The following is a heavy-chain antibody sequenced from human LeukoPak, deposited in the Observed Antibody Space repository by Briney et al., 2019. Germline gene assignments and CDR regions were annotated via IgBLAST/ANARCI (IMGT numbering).Heavy chain of an antibody. J-gene: IGHJ4*02. CDR2: LSGSGFTT. D-gene: IGHD2-2*01. V-gene: IGHV3-23*01. Sequence: GGSLRLSCAASEFTFSTYAMNWVRQAPGKGLEWVSGLSGSGFTTYYADSVKGRFTISRDNAKNTLYLEMNSLRAEDTAVYYCARDRYCTTTRCSDYWGQGTLVTVSS. CDR1: EFTFSTYA. CDR3: ARDRYCTTTRCSDY.